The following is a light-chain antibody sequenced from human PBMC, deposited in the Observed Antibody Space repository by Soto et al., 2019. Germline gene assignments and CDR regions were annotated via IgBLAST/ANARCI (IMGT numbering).Light chain of an antibody. J-gene: IGKJ5*01. CDR2: GAS. CDR1: QSVSSSY. V-gene: IGKV3-20*01. Sequence: QGERATLSCRASQSVSSSYLAWYQQKPGQAPRLLIYGASSRATGIPDRFSGSGSGTDFTLTISRLEPEDFAVYYCQQYGRSPPITFAQGTRLAIK. CDR3: QQYGRSPPIT.